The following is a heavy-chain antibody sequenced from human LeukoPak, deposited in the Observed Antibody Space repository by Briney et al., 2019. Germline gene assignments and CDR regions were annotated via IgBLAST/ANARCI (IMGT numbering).Heavy chain of an antibody. CDR1: GGSINSVDYY. J-gene: IGHJ4*02. CDR3: ARKSRSTYYFDY. CDR2: IYYSGST. Sequence: SETLSLTCTVSGGSINSVDYYWTWIRQPPGKGLEWIGYIYYSGSTYYNPSLKSRVTMSIDTSRNQFSLKLTSVTAADMALYYCARKSRSTYYFDYWGQGTLVTVSS. V-gene: IGHV4-30-4*01.